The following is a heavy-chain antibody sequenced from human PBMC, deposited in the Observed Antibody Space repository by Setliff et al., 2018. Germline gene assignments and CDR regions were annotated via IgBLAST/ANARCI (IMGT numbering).Heavy chain of an antibody. CDR2: INHSGDT. Sequence: KTSETLSLTCAVYGGSFSDYYWSWIRQPLGKGLEWIGEINHSGDTNYNPSLKSRLTISVDTSKNQFSLKLSSVTAADTAVYYCARGPPRIVVPSTKAWFDPWGQGTLVTVSS. CDR3: ARGPPRIVVPSTKAWFDP. CDR1: GGSFSDYY. V-gene: IGHV4-34*01. D-gene: IGHD2-2*01. J-gene: IGHJ5*02.